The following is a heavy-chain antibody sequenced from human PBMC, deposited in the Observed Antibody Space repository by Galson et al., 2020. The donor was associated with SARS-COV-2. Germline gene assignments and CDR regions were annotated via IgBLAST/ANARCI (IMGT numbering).Heavy chain of an antibody. Sequence: GGSLRLSCAASGFTFSRYAMHWVRQAPGKGLEWVAVISYDGSNKYYADSVKGRFTISRDNSKNTLYLQMNSLRAEDTAVYYCARDGYNFPDAFDIWGQGRMVTVSS. J-gene: IGHJ3*02. V-gene: IGHV3-30*01. CDR1: GFTFSRYA. D-gene: IGHD5-12*01. CDR2: ISYDGSNK. CDR3: ARDGYNFPDAFDI.